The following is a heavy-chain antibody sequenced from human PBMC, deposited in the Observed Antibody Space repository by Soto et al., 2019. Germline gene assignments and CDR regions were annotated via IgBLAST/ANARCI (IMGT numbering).Heavy chain of an antibody. CDR3: ARETRIAVAGTSHWYFDL. CDR1: GYTFTSYY. Sequence: QVQLVQSGAEVKKPGASVKVSCKASGYTFTSYYMHWVRQAPGQGLEWMGIINPSGGSTSYAQKFQGRVTMTRDTSTSTVYIELSSLRSEDTAVYYCARETRIAVAGTSHWYFDLWGRGTLVTVSS. D-gene: IGHD6-19*01. CDR2: INPSGGST. J-gene: IGHJ2*01. V-gene: IGHV1-46*01.